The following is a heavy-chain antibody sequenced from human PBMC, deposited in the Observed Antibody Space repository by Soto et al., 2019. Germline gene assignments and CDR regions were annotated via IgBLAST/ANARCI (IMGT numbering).Heavy chain of an antibody. CDR3: ARQGGYYYDGMDV. Sequence: PGESLKISCKTSGYSFNTFWISWVRQVPGKGLEWMGRIDPGDSNTNYSPSLQGHVTLSVDKSIGTAYLQWSSLKASDTGIYYCARQGGYYYDGMDVWGQGIAVTVSS. D-gene: IGHD2-15*01. CDR1: GYSFNTFW. J-gene: IGHJ6*02. V-gene: IGHV5-10-1*01. CDR2: IDPGDSNT.